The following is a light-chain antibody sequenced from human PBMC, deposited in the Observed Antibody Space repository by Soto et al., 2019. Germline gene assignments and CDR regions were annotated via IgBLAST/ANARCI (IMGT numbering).Light chain of an antibody. Sequence: QSVLTQPPSASWTPVQRVTISCSGGISNIGSNPVYWHQHLPGTAPKLLVYRNNQRPSGVPDRFSDSKSGTSAFLAISGLRYEDEADYYCAAWDDRMSAYVFGNGTKVTVL. CDR1: ISNIGSNP. CDR3: AAWDDRMSAYV. J-gene: IGLJ1*01. V-gene: IGLV1-47*01. CDR2: RNN.